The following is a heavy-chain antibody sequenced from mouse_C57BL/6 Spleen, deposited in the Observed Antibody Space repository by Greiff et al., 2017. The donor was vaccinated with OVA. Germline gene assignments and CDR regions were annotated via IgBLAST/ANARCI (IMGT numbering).Heavy chain of an antibody. CDR3: ARSRVPYYFDY. J-gene: IGHJ2*01. V-gene: IGHV1-59*01. Sequence: QVQLQQPGAELVRPGTSVKLSCKASGYTFTSYWMHWVKQRPGQGLEWIGVIDPSDSYTNYNQKFKGKATLTVDTSSSTAYMQLSSLTSEDSAVYYCARSRVPYYFDYWGQGTTLTVSS. D-gene: IGHD3-3*01. CDR1: GYTFTSYW. CDR2: IDPSDSYT.